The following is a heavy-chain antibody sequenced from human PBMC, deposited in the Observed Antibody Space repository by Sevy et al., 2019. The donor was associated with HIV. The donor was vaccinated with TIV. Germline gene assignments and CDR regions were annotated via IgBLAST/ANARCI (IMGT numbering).Heavy chain of an antibody. CDR3: ARQRITMVRGVITGNNWFDP. J-gene: IGHJ5*02. D-gene: IGHD3-10*01. CDR2: IYYSGST. V-gene: IGHV4-31*03. Sequence: SETLSLTCTVSGGSISSGGYYWSWIRQHPGKGLQWIGYIYYSGSTYYNPSLKSRVTISVDTSKNQFSLKLSSVTAADTAVYYCARQRITMVRGVITGNNWFDPWGQGTLVTVSS. CDR1: GGSISSGGYY.